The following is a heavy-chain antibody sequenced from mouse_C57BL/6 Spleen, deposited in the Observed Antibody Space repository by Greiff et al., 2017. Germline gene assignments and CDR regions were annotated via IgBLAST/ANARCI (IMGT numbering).Heavy chain of an antibody. CDR1: GFTFSSYA. CDR2: ISDGGSYT. J-gene: IGHJ3*01. V-gene: IGHV5-4*01. Sequence: EVKVEESGGGLVKPGGSLKLSCAASGFTFSSYAMSWVRQTPEKRLEWVANISDGGSYTNYPDNVKGRFTISRDNAKNNLYLQMSHLKSEDTAMYYCARDDGYYVVWAYWGQGTLVTVSA. CDR3: ARDDGYYVVWAY. D-gene: IGHD2-3*01.